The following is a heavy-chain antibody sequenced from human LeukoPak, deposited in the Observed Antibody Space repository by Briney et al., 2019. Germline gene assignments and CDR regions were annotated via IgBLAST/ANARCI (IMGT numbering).Heavy chain of an antibody. CDR3: ARRKADRPRNYYIDY. Sequence: SETLSLTCTVSGGSVSIGRYQWSWVRQPPGPGLEWIVDIQYNGPPAYNPSLQNRVIILRDESRNQFSLRLSSVTAADTAVYFCARRKADRPRNYYIDYWGQGILVTVSS. V-gene: IGHV4-61*01. D-gene: IGHD6-6*01. CDR2: IQYNGPP. CDR1: GGSVSIGRYQ. J-gene: IGHJ4*02.